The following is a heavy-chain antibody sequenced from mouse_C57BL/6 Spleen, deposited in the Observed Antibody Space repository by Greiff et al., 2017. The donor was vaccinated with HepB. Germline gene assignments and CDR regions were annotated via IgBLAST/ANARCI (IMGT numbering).Heavy chain of an antibody. CDR2: IYPGDGDT. D-gene: IGHD1-1*01. Sequence: VQLQQSGPELVKPGASVKISCKASGYAFSSSWMNWVKQRPGKGLEWIGRIYPGDGDTNYNGKFKGKATLTADKSSSTAYMQLSSLTSEDSAVDFCARDLYGSSPAWFAYWGQGTLVTVSA. J-gene: IGHJ3*01. V-gene: IGHV1-82*01. CDR3: ARDLYGSSPAWFAY. CDR1: GYAFSSSW.